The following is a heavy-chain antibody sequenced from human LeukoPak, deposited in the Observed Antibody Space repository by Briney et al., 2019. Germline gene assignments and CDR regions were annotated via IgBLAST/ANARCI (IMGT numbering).Heavy chain of an antibody. CDR1: GGTFSGYA. CDR3: ARSPPVPSAISWFDP. Sequence: ASVKLSCKASGGTFSGYAISWVRQAPGKGIEWMGRIIPILGITNYAQKFEGRLTITADKSTSTAYMEMSSQRSEDTAVYYCARSPPVPSAISWFDPWGQGTLVTVSS. CDR2: IIPILGIT. J-gene: IGHJ5*02. V-gene: IGHV1-69*04. D-gene: IGHD2-2*01.